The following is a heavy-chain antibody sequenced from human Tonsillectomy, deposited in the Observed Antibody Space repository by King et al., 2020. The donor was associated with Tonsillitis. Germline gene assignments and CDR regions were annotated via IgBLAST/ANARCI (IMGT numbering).Heavy chain of an antibody. CDR3: ARQGQWLRRGDAFDI. V-gene: IGHV4-39*01. Sequence: LQLQESGPGLVKPSETLSLTCTVSGGSISSSSYYCGWIRQPPGKGLEWIGSIYYSGITYYNPSLKSRVTISVDTSKNQFSLKLSSVTAADTAVYYCARQGQWLRRGDAFDIWGQGTMVTVSS. CDR2: IYYSGIT. J-gene: IGHJ3*02. CDR1: GGSISSSSYY. D-gene: IGHD5-12*01.